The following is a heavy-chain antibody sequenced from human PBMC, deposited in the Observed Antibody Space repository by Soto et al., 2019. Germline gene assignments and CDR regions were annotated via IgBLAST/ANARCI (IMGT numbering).Heavy chain of an antibody. Sequence: SETLSLTCAVSGDSVRSSNWWTWVLQSPGKGLEWIGEIYHLGGTNYNPSLKSRVTISVDMAKNQVSLKLSSVTAADTAVYYCATMKKPRGYYYGLNVWGEGTQVTVSS. J-gene: IGHJ6*04. CDR2: IYHLGGT. CDR3: ATMKKPRGYYYGLNV. CDR1: GDSVRSSNW. V-gene: IGHV4-4*02.